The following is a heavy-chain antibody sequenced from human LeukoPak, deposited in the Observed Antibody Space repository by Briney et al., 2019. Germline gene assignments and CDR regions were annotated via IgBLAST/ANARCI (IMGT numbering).Heavy chain of an antibody. V-gene: IGHV3-33*06. Sequence: QPGRSLRLSCAPSGFTFSHYGMHWVRQAPGKGLEWVAVIWSDGTEKYYGDSVKGRFTISRDNSKKTVYLQMNSLRVEDAAIYYCAKDAQRGFDFSNSLESWGQGTLATVSS. CDR1: GFTFSHYG. J-gene: IGHJ4*02. D-gene: IGHD4-11*01. CDR2: IWSDGTEK. CDR3: AKDAQRGFDFSNSLES.